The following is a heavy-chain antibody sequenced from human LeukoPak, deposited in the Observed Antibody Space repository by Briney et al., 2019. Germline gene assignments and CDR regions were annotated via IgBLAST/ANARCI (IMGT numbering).Heavy chain of an antibody. J-gene: IGHJ4*02. V-gene: IGHV1-18*01. D-gene: IGHD2-15*01. CDR3: AITLVVVAATSTPHYFDY. CDR2: ISAYNGNT. Sequence: GASVKVSRKASGYTFTSYGISWVRQAPGQGLEWMGWISAYNGNTNYAQKLQGRVTMTTDTSTSTAYMELRSLRSDDTAVYYCAITLVVVAATSTPHYFDYWGQGTLVTVSS. CDR1: GYTFTSYG.